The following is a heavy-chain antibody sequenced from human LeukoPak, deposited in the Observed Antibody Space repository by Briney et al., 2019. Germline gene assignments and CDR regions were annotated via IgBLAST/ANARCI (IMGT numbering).Heavy chain of an antibody. Sequence: PSETLSLTCAVYGGSFSGYYWSWIRQPPGKGLEWIGEINHSGSTNYNPSLKSRVTISVDTSKNQFSLKLSSVTAADTAVYYCARPRYYYDSSGYHPLTIWDYWGQGTLVTVSS. D-gene: IGHD3-22*01. CDR2: INHSGST. J-gene: IGHJ4*02. CDR1: GGSFSGYY. V-gene: IGHV4-34*01. CDR3: ARPRYYYDSSGYHPLTIWDY.